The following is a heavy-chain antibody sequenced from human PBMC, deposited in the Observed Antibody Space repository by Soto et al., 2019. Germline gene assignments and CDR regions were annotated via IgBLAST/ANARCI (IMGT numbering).Heavy chain of an antibody. CDR3: FKSGLWGRPTVLGYFDV. V-gene: IGHV3-23*01. CDR1: GFTFSSYA. J-gene: IGHJ4*03. Sequence: GSLRLSCAASGFTFSSYAMSWVRQAPGKGLEWVSAISGSGGSTYYADSVKGRFTISRDNSKNTLYLQMNSLRAEDTAVYYCFKSGLWGRPTVLGYFDVWGQGTLVTVSS. D-gene: IGHD3-16*01. CDR2: ISGSGGST.